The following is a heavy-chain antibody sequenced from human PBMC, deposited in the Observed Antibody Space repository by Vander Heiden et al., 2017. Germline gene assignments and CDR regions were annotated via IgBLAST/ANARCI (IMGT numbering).Heavy chain of an antibody. CDR2: ISWNSGSI. CDR3: AKPLSFGYGDYGNDAFDI. CDR1: RFTFEDYP. J-gene: IGHJ3*02. D-gene: IGHD4-17*01. V-gene: IGHV3-9*01. Sequence: EVQLVESGGGLVQPGRSLRLSCAASRFTFEDYPMHWVRQAPGKGLEWVSGISWNSGSIGYADSVKGRVTISRDNAKNSLYLQMNSLRAEDTALYYCAKPLSFGYGDYGNDAFDIWGQGTMVTVSS.